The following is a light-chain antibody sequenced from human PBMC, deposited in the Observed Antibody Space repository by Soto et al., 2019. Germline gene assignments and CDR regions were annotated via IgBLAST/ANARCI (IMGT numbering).Light chain of an antibody. Sequence: QSVLTQPPPASGSPGQSVTISCTGTSSDVGAYNYVSWYQQHPGKAPTLMIYEVSYRPSAVPDRFPGSKSGNTASLTVSGLQAEDEADYYCSSYAGSSTVFGTGTKV. J-gene: IGLJ1*01. CDR3: SSYAGSSTV. V-gene: IGLV2-8*01. CDR2: EVS. CDR1: SSDVGAYNY.